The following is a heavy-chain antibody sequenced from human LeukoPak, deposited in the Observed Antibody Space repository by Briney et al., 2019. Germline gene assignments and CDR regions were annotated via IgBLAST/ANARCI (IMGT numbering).Heavy chain of an antibody. Sequence: GGSLRLSCAASGFTFSTYDMSWVRQAPGKGLEWVANISPDGSVKYYVASVKGRFTISRDNAKNSLYLQMDSLRTEDTAVYYCAKDGRSYVFWGQGALVTVSS. J-gene: IGHJ4*02. CDR3: AKDGRSYVF. CDR2: ISPDGSVK. D-gene: IGHD3-16*01. CDR1: GFTFSTYD. V-gene: IGHV3-7*03.